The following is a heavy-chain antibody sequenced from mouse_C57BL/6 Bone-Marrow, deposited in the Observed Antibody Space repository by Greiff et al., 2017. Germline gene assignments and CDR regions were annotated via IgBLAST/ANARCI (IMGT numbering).Heavy chain of an antibody. V-gene: IGHV1-81*01. CDR1: GYTFTSYG. CDR3: ARDYYGRGGSYFDV. CDR2: IYPRSGNT. Sequence: VQLQESGAELARPGASVKLSCKASGYTFTSYGISWVKQRTGQGLEWIGEIYPRSGNTYYNEKFKGKATLTADKSSSKAYMELRSLTSEDSAVYFCARDYYGRGGSYFDVWGTGTTVTVSS. D-gene: IGHD1-1*01. J-gene: IGHJ1*03.